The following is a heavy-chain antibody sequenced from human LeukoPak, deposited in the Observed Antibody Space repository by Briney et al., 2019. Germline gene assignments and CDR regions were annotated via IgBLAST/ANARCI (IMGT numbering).Heavy chain of an antibody. V-gene: IGHV4-4*07. Sequence: SETLSLTRAVSGASITSCYWSWVRQSAGKGLEWIGRLYTTGTTNYNPSLKSRVTMSGDSSKNQLSLTLTSVTTADTAVYYCVRDGANWEEPNDAFDTWGQGTLLTVSS. D-gene: IGHD1-26*01. CDR3: VRDGANWEEPNDAFDT. CDR1: GASITSCY. J-gene: IGHJ3*02. CDR2: LYTTGTT.